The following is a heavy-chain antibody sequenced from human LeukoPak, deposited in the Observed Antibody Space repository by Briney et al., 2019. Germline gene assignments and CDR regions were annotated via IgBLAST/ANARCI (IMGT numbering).Heavy chain of an antibody. Sequence: SETLSLTCTVSGGSISSGSYYWSWLRQPAGKGLEWIGRIYTSGSTNYNPSLKSRVTISVDTSKNQFSLKLSSVTAADTAVYYCARSTESGWGLEDKISGYFDYWGQGTLVTVSS. J-gene: IGHJ4*02. CDR2: IYTSGST. V-gene: IGHV4-61*02. CDR3: ARSTESGWGLEDKISGYFDY. CDR1: GGSISSGSYY. D-gene: IGHD3/OR15-3a*01.